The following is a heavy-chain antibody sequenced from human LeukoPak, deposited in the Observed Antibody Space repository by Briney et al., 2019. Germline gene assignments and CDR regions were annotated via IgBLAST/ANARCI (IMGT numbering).Heavy chain of an antibody. CDR3: ARGPRDILTGYLGYGMDV. J-gene: IGHJ6*04. V-gene: IGHV4-31*03. CDR1: GGSISSGGYY. CDR2: IYYSGST. Sequence: SQTLSLTCTVSGGSISSGGYYWSWIRQHPGKGLEWIGYIYYSGSTYYNPSLKSRVTISVDTSENQFSLKLSSVTAADTAVYYCARGPRDILTGYLGYGMDVWGKGTTVTVSS. D-gene: IGHD3-9*01.